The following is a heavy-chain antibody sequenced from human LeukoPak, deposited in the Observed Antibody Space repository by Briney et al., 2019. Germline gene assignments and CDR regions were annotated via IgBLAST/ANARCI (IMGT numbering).Heavy chain of an antibody. V-gene: IGHV3-23*01. J-gene: IGHJ3*02. Sequence: GGSLRLSCAASGFTFSSYAMNWVRQAPGKGLEWVSAISGSGGSTYYADSVKGRFTISRDNSKNTLYLQMNSLRAEDTAVYYCAKKTNYDILTGYSDAFDIWGQGTMVTVSS. D-gene: IGHD3-9*01. CDR2: ISGSGGST. CDR3: AKKTNYDILTGYSDAFDI. CDR1: GFTFSSYA.